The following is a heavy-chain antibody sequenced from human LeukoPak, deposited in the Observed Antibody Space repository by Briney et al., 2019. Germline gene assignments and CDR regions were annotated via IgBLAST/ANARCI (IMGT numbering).Heavy chain of an antibody. V-gene: IGHV4-61*02. D-gene: IGHD5-18*01. CDR3: ARDSYGLSYYYYYMDV. CDR1: GGSISSGSYY. J-gene: IGHJ6*03. CDR2: IYTSGST. Sequence: SETLSLTCTVSGGSISSGSYYWSWIRQPAGKGLEWIGRIYTSGSTNYNPSLKGRVTMSVDTSKNQFSLKLSSVTAADTAVYYCARDSYGLSYYYYYMDVWGKGTTVTISS.